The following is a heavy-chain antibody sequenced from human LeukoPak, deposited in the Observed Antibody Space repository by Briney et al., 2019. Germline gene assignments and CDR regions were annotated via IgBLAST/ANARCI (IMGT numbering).Heavy chain of an antibody. CDR3: AREVAAAGVNWFDP. CDR1: GGSISSYY. J-gene: IGHJ5*02. CDR2: IYYSGST. Sequence: ETLSLTCTVSGGSISSYYWSWIRQPPGKGLEWIGYIYYSGSTNYNHSLKSRVTISVDTSKNQFSLKLSSVTAADTAVYYCAREVAAAGVNWFDPWGQGTLVTVSS. D-gene: IGHD6-13*01. V-gene: IGHV4-59*01.